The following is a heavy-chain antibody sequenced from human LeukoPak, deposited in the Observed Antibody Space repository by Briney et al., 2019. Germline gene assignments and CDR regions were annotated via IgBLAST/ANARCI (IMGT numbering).Heavy chain of an antibody. J-gene: IGHJ6*02. CDR1: GYTFTSHY. CDR2: MNPNSGNT. D-gene: IGHD6-19*01. Sequence: ASVKVSCKATGYTFTSHYMHWVRQATGQGLEWMGWMNPNSGNTGYAQKFQGRVTMTRNTSISTVYMELSSLRSEDTAVYYCATYSSGWYGYYYYGMDVWGQGTTVTVSS. V-gene: IGHV1-8*02. CDR3: ATYSSGWYGYYYYGMDV.